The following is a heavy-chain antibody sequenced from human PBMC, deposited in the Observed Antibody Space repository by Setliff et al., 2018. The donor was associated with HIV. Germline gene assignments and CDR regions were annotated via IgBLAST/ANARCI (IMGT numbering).Heavy chain of an antibody. CDR2: IYYSGST. CDR1: GGSISSSNYY. V-gene: IGHV4-39*01. Sequence: PSETLSLTCSVSGGSISSSNYYWGWIRQPPGKGLEWIGSIYYSGSTSYNPSLKSRVTISVDTSKNQSSLKLSSVTAADTAVYYCARHAPAPGGLRRYNRPGPDYWGQGTLVTVSS. J-gene: IGHJ4*02. CDR3: ARHAPAPGGLRRYNRPGPDY. D-gene: IGHD4-17*01.